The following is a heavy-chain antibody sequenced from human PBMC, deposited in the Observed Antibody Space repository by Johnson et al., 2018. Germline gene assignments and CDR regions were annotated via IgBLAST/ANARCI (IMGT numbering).Heavy chain of an antibody. D-gene: IGHD3-3*01. CDR2: INHRGST. CDR3: ARGFGIFGVVRFSGYFQH. J-gene: IGHJ1*01. CDR1: GFTFSSYS. Sequence: VQLVESGGGLVQPGGSLRLSCAASGFTFSSYSMNWIRQPPGKGLEWIGEINHRGSTNYNPSLKRRVTISVDTSKNQVSLKLSPVTAADTAVYYCARGFGIFGVVRFSGYFQHWGQGTLVTVSS. V-gene: IGHV4-34*01.